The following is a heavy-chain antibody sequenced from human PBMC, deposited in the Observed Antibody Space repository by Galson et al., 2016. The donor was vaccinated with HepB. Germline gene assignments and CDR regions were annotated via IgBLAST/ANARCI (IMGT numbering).Heavy chain of an antibody. J-gene: IGHJ4*02. CDR1: GDSISNVGRH. Sequence: SETLSLTCTVSGDSISNVGRHWGWFRQSPEMGLEYIGSIHSSGPSYYNPSPTSRVTGSADMSRNQFFLSLTSVTAADTAIYYCVRLGTAAAVANRRGNVCWSQGTRVTVSS. CDR2: IHSSGPS. V-gene: IGHV4-39*01. CDR3: VRLGTAAAVANRRGNVC. D-gene: IGHD6-13*01.